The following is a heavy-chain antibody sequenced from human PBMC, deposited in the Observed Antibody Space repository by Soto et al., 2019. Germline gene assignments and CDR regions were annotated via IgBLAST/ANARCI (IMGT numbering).Heavy chain of an antibody. Sequence: ASVKVSCKASGYTFTGYYMHWERQAPGQGLEWMGWINPNSGGTNYAQKFQGWVTMTRDTSISTAYMELSRLRSDDTAVYYCAREGPYYDILTGYYSNIHYYGMDVWGQGTTVTVSS. CDR2: INPNSGGT. CDR3: AREGPYYDILTGYYSNIHYYGMDV. V-gene: IGHV1-2*04. J-gene: IGHJ6*02. CDR1: GYTFTGYY. D-gene: IGHD3-9*01.